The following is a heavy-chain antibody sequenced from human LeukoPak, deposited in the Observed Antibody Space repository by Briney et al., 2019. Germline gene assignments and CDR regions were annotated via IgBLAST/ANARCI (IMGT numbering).Heavy chain of an antibody. Sequence: PGGSLRLSCAASGFTFSSYAMSWVRQAPGKGLEWVSAISGSGGSTYYADSVKGRFTISRDNSKNTLYLQMNSLRAEDTAVYYCAKAAGIAAAGTQFFDYWGQGTLVTVSS. D-gene: IGHD6-13*01. J-gene: IGHJ4*02. CDR1: GFTFSSYA. CDR2: ISGSGGST. CDR3: AKAAGIAAAGTQFFDY. V-gene: IGHV3-23*01.